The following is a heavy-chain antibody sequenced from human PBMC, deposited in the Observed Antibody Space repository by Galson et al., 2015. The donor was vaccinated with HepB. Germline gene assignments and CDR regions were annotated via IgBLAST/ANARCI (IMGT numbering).Heavy chain of an antibody. V-gene: IGHV5-10-1*01. CDR3: ARHLFIAAAGHNDAFDI. CDR1: GYSFTSYW. J-gene: IGHJ3*02. Sequence: QSGAEVKKPGESLRISCKGSGYSFTSYWISWVRQMPGKGLEWMGRIDPSDSYTNYSPSFQGHVTIPADKSISTAYLQWSSLKASDTAMYYCARHLFIAAAGHNDAFDIWGQGTMVTVSS. D-gene: IGHD6-13*01. CDR2: IDPSDSYT.